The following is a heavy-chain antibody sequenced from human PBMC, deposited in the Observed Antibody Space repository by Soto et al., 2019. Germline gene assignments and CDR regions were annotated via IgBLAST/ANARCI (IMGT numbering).Heavy chain of an antibody. CDR1: GFTFSSYA. Sequence: QVQLVESGGGVVQPGRSLRLSCAASGFTFSSYAMHWVRQAPGKGLEWVAVISYDGSNKYYADSVKGRFTISRDNSKNTLYLQMNSLRAEDTAVYYCAREVRLGDPTYYFDYWGQGTLVTVSS. V-gene: IGHV3-30-3*01. CDR3: AREVRLGDPTYYFDY. D-gene: IGHD3-16*01. CDR2: ISYDGSNK. J-gene: IGHJ4*02.